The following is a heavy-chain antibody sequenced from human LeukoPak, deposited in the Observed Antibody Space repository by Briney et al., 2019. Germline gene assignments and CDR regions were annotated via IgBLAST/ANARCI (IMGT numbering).Heavy chain of an antibody. D-gene: IGHD3-22*01. V-gene: IGHV4-30-2*01. CDR2: IYHSGST. CDR3: ATTNNYYDSSGHYYNWFDP. CDR1: GGSISSGGYS. Sequence: SQTLSLTCAVSGGSISSGGYSWSWIRQPPGKGLEWIGYIYHSGSTYYNPSLKSRVTISVDRSKNQFSLKLSSVTAADTAVYYCATTNNYYDSSGHYYNWFDPWGQGTLVTVSS. J-gene: IGHJ5*02.